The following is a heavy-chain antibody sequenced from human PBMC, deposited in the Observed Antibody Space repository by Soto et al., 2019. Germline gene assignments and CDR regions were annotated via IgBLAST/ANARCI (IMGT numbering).Heavy chain of an antibody. Sequence: LLVESGGGVVQPGRSLRLSCAASGFTFSLYGLHWVRQAPGTGLEWVAVTSYDGNNTYYADSVKGRFTISRDNSKNTLYLQMNSLRAEDTAVYYCAKDSGYSGYDVYDYYSGMDVWGQGTTVTVSS. CDR3: AKDSGYSGYDVYDYYSGMDV. CDR2: TSYDGNNT. V-gene: IGHV3-30*18. J-gene: IGHJ6*02. CDR1: GFTFSLYG. D-gene: IGHD5-12*01.